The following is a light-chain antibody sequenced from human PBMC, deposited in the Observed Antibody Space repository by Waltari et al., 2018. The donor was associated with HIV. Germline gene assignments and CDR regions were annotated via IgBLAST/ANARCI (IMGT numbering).Light chain of an antibody. CDR2: KDN. Sequence: FELTQPPSMSVSPGQTARITCSGDAFPQVFSYWFQQKSGQAPVLLIFKDNERQTGIPARFSGSSSGTVATLTISGVRAEDEADYYCQSSDTSGTYFGGGTKLTVL. CDR3: QSSDTSGTY. CDR1: AFPQVF. J-gene: IGLJ2*01. V-gene: IGLV3-25*03.